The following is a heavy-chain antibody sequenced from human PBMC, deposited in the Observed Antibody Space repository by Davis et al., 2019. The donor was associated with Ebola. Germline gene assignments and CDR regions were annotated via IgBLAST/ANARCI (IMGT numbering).Heavy chain of an antibody. D-gene: IGHD4-17*01. CDR3: ARNKYGDYADY. V-gene: IGHV3-30*04. CDR2: VSYDGNDK. Sequence: PGGSLRLSCAASGFTFTMYAIHWVRQAPGKGLEWMAVVSYDGNDKYYADSVKGRFTISRDNSKNTLYLQMNSLRDEDTAVYYCARNKYGDYADYWGQGTLVTVSS. CDR1: GFTFTMYA. J-gene: IGHJ4*02.